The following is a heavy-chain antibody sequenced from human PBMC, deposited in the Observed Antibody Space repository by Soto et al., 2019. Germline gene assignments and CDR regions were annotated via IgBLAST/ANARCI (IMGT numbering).Heavy chain of an antibody. CDR3: AKDMDDILTGFDAFDI. D-gene: IGHD3-9*01. CDR2: ISWNSGSI. CDR1: GFTFDDYA. J-gene: IGHJ3*02. V-gene: IGHV3-9*01. Sequence: GGSLRLSCAASGFTFDDYAMHWVRQAPGKGLEWVSGISWNSGSIGYADSVKGRFTISRDNAKNSLYLQMNSLRAEDTALYYCAKDMDDILTGFDAFDIWGQGTMVTVSS.